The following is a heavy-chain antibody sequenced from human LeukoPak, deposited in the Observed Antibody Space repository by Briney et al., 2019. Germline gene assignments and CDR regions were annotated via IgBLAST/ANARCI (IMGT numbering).Heavy chain of an antibody. Sequence: GGSLRLSCAASGSTFSSYSMNWVRQAPGKGLEWVSSISSSSSYIYYADSVKGRFTISRDNAKNSLYLQMNSLRAEDTAVYYCARDRALSSSWYSSYYYYGMDVWGQGTTVTVSS. D-gene: IGHD6-13*01. CDR1: GSTFSSYS. CDR2: ISSSSSYI. CDR3: ARDRALSSSWYSSYYYYGMDV. J-gene: IGHJ6*02. V-gene: IGHV3-21*01.